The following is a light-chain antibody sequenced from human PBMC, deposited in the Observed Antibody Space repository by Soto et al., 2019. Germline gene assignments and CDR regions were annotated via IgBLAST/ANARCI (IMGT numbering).Light chain of an antibody. J-gene: IGLJ3*02. V-gene: IGLV2-14*01. Sequence: QSVLTQPASVSGSPGQSITISCAGTNSDIGRYNYVSWYQQHPGEAPKLLIYEVSNRPSGISHRFSGSKSGNTASLTISGLQAEDEGDYYCSSYTNTAALAVFGERTKVTVL. CDR3: SSYTNTAALAV. CDR2: EVS. CDR1: NSDIGRYNY.